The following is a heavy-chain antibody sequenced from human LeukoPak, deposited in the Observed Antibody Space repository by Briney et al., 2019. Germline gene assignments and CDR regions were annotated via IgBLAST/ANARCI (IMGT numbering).Heavy chain of an antibody. V-gene: IGHV3-9*01. D-gene: IGHD5-18*01. Sequence: QPGGSLRLSCAASGFTFDDYAMHWVRQAPGKGLEWVSGISWNSGSIGYADSVKGRFTISRDNAKNSLYLQMNSLRAEDTALYYRAKGGGIQLWLHLSYWGQGTLVTVSS. J-gene: IGHJ4*02. CDR1: GFTFDDYA. CDR3: AKGGGIQLWLHLSY. CDR2: ISWNSGSI.